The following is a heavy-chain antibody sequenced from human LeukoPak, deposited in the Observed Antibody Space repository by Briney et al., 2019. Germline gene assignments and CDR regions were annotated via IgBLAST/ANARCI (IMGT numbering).Heavy chain of an antibody. CDR3: ARMSSSWPTFDY. J-gene: IGHJ4*02. CDR1: GGTFSSYA. Sequence: ASVKVSCKASGGTFSSYAISWVRQAPGQGLEWMGGIIPIFGTANYAQKFQGRVTITADESTSTAYMELRSLRSDDTAVYYCARMSSSWPTFDYWGQGTLVTVSS. CDR2: IIPIFGTA. D-gene: IGHD6-13*01. V-gene: IGHV1-69*13.